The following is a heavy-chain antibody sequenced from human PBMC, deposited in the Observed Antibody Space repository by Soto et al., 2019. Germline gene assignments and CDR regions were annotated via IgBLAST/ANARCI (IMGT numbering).Heavy chain of an antibody. Sequence: GASVKVSCKASGYSFTDYHIHWVRQAPGQGLEWLGRINPKSGGTSTAQKFQGWVTMATDTSISTASMELTRLTSDDTAIYYCARGDSTDCSNGVCSFFYNHDMDVWGQGTTVTVSS. CDR1: GYSFTDYH. CDR3: ARGDSTDCSNGVCSFFYNHDMDV. D-gene: IGHD2-8*01. CDR2: INPKSGGT. V-gene: IGHV1-2*04. J-gene: IGHJ6*02.